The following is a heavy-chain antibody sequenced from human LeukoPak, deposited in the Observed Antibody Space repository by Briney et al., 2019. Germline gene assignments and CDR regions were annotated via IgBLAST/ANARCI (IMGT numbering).Heavy chain of an antibody. V-gene: IGHV3-15*01. CDR1: GFTSNNAW. CDR2: IKSKTNDETT. J-gene: IGHJ4*02. D-gene: IGHD2-2*01. Sequence: PGGSLRLSCAASGFTSNNAWMSWVRQAPGKGLEWVGRIKSKTNDETTDYAEPVKGRFTISRDDSKNTLYLQMNNLKTEDTAVYYCTTAGYCSSSSCYRSVDYWGQGTLVTVSS. CDR3: TTAGYCSSSSCYRSVDY.